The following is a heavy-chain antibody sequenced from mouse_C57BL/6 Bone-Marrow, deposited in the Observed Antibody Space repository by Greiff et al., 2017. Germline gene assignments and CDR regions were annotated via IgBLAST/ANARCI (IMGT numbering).Heavy chain of an antibody. J-gene: IGHJ3*01. Sequence: VQLQQSGPVLVKPGASVKMSCKASGYTFTDYYMNWVKQSHGKSLEWIGVINPYNGGTSYNQKFKGKATLTVDKSSSTAYMELNSLTSEDSAVXYCASTTGCLGFAYWGQGTLVTVSA. D-gene: IGHD1-1*01. CDR1: GYTFTDYY. V-gene: IGHV1-19*01. CDR2: INPYNGGT. CDR3: ASTTGCLGFAY.